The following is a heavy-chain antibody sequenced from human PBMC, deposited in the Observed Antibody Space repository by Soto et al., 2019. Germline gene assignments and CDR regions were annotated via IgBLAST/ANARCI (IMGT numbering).Heavy chain of an antibody. J-gene: IGHJ6*02. D-gene: IGHD2-15*01. CDR1: GFTFSSYG. CDR2: IWYDGSNK. Sequence: QVQLVESGGGVVQPGRSLRLSCAASGFTFSSYGMHWVRQAPGKGLEWVAVIWYDGSNKYYADSVKGRFTISRDNSKNTLYLQMNSLRAEDTAVYYCARGLGYCSGGSCYPTALDVWGRGTTVTVSS. CDR3: ARGLGYCSGGSCYPTALDV. V-gene: IGHV3-33*01.